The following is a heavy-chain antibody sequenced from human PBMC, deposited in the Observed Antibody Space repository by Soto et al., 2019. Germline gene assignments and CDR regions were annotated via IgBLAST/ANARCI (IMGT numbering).Heavy chain of an antibody. CDR2: ISYDGSNT. J-gene: IGHJ6*02. D-gene: IGHD1-26*01. CDR1: GFTFSSYG. Sequence: RGSLRLSCAASGFTFSSYGMHWVRQAPGKGLEWVAVISYDGSNTYYADSVKGRFTISRDNSKNTLYLQMNSLGAEDTAVYYCARDFVVGGPTINYYYGMDVWGQGTTVPVSS. V-gene: IGHV3-30*03. CDR3: ARDFVVGGPTINYYYGMDV.